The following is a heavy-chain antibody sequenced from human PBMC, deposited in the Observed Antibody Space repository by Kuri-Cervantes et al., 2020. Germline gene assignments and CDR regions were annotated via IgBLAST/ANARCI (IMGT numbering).Heavy chain of an antibody. CDR2: INHSGST. J-gene: IGHJ5*02. D-gene: IGHD3-10*01. V-gene: IGHV4-34*01. CDR3: ARAGSGRGWFDP. CDR1: GGSISSYY. Sequence: GSLRLSCTVSGGSISSYYWSWIRQPPGKGLEWIGEINHSGSTNYNPSLKSRVTISVDTSKKQFSLKLSSVTAADTAVYYCARAGSGRGWFDPWGQGTLVTVSS.